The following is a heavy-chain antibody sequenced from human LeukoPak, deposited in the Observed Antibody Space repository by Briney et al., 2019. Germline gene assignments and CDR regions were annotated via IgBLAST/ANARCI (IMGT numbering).Heavy chain of an antibody. V-gene: IGHV4-30-2*01. CDR2: IYHSGST. J-gene: IGHJ5*02. CDR1: GGPISSGGYS. Sequence: SETLSLTCAVSGGPISSGGYSWSWIRQPPGKGLEWIGYIYHSGSTYYNPSLKSRVTMSLDTSKNQFSLNLSSVTAADTAVYYCARGRNWFDPWGQGTLVTVSS. CDR3: ARGRNWFDP. D-gene: IGHD3-10*01.